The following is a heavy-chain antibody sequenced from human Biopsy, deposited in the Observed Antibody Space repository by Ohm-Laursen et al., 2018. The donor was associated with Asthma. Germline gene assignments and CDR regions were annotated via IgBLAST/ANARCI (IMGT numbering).Heavy chain of an antibody. D-gene: IGHD3-9*01. CDR3: ARTYYDFLTGQVIDAFAI. V-gene: IGHV1-3*01. J-gene: IGHJ3*02. Sequence: ASVKVSCKASGYTFISYAIHWVRQAPGQRLEWMGWINAGNGNTKYSQKFQGRVTITRDTSASTVYMELSSLRSEDTAVYYCARTYYDFLTGQVIDAFAIWGQGTMVTVSS. CDR1: GYTFISYA. CDR2: INAGNGNT.